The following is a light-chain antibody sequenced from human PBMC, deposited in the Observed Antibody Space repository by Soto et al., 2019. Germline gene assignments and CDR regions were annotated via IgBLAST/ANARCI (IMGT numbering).Light chain of an antibody. J-gene: IGLJ2*01. CDR2: EGN. V-gene: IGLV2-23*03. CDR3: SSYEGSYTFVL. CDR1: SSDVGSYNL. Sequence: QSALTQPASVSGSPGQSITISCTGTSSDVGSYNLVSWYQQHPGKAPKLIICEGNKRPSGVSNRFSGSKSGNTASLTISGLQAEDEADYYCSSYEGSYTFVLFGGGTKLTVL.